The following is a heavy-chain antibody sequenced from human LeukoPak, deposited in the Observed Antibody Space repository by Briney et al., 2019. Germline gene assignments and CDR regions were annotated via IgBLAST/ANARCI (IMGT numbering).Heavy chain of an antibody. D-gene: IGHD3-16*02. Sequence: GGSLRLSCAASGFTFSSYGMHWVRQAPGKGLEWVAVIWYDGSNKYYADSVKGRFTISRDNSKNTLYLQMNSLRAEDTAVYYCARDHWGHYDYVWGSYRRGGPFDYWGQGTLVTVSS. CDR3: ARDHWGHYDYVWGSYRRGGPFDY. CDR1: GFTFSSYG. V-gene: IGHV3-33*08. CDR2: IWYDGSNK. J-gene: IGHJ4*02.